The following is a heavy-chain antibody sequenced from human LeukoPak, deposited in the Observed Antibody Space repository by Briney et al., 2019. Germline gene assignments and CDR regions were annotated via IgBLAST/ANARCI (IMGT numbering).Heavy chain of an antibody. Sequence: KPSETLSLTCTVSGGSICSYYWSWIRQPPGKGLEWIGYINTSGSTNYNPSLKSRVTISVDASKNQFSLKLSSVTAADTAVYYCARGGPRGAARPGYFDYWGQGTLVTVSS. D-gene: IGHD6-6*01. CDR3: ARGGPRGAARPGYFDY. CDR1: GGSICSYY. CDR2: INTSGST. J-gene: IGHJ4*02. V-gene: IGHV4-4*09.